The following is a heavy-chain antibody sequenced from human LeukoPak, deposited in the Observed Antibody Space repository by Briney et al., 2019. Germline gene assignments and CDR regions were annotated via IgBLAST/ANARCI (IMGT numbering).Heavy chain of an antibody. Sequence: GGSLRLSCAASGFTFNSHEMHWVRQAPGKGLDWVSYITSSGGITYYADSVKGRFTISRDNAKNSLYLQINSLRAEDTAVYYCARRFTSFGQVDYWGQGTLVTVSS. D-gene: IGHD2-2*01. CDR3: ARRFTSFGQVDY. J-gene: IGHJ4*02. CDR2: ITSSGGIT. CDR1: GFTFNSHE. V-gene: IGHV3-48*03.